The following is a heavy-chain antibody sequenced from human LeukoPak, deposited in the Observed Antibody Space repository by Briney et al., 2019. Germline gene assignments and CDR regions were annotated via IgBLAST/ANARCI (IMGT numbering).Heavy chain of an antibody. Sequence: GGSLRLSCAASGFTFSSYGMHWVRQAPGKGLEWMTVISYDGSNKYYADSVKGRFTISRDNSKNTLHLQMNSLRAEDTAVYYCAKDSALSAASYYFDYWGQGTLVTVSS. CDR2: ISYDGSNK. D-gene: IGHD6-13*01. CDR1: GFTFSSYG. J-gene: IGHJ4*02. CDR3: AKDSALSAASYYFDY. V-gene: IGHV3-30*18.